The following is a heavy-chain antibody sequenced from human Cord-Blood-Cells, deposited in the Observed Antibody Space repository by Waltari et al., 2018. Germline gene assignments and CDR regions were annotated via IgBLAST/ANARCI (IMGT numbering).Heavy chain of an antibody. J-gene: IGHJ2*01. Sequence: QVQLQQWGAGLLKPSETLSLTCAVYGWSFSGYYWSWIRQPPGTGLEWIVEINHSGSTHYNPSLKSRVTISVDTSKNQFALKLSPVTAAETAVYYCERPKTGRYFDIWGRGTLVTVAS. CDR2: INHSGST. CDR3: ERPKTGRYFDI. V-gene: IGHV4-34*01. CDR1: GWSFSGYY. D-gene: IGHD1-1*01.